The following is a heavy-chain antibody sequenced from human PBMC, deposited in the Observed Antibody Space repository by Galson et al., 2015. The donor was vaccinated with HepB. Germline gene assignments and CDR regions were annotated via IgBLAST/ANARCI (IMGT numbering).Heavy chain of an antibody. V-gene: IGHV3-33*01. CDR3: ARAMIVVASTGGYYFDY. CDR1: GFTFSSYG. CDR2: IWYDGSNK. D-gene: IGHD3-22*01. Sequence: SLRLSCAASGFTFSSYGMHWVRQAPGKGLEWVAVIWYDGSNKYYADYVKGRFTISRDNSKNTLYLQMNSLRAEDTAVYYCARAMIVVASTGGYYFDYWGQGTLVTVSS. J-gene: IGHJ4*02.